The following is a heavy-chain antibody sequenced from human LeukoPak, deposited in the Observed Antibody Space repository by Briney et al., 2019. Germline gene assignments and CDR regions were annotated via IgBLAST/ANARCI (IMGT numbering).Heavy chain of an antibody. CDR2: ISGSGDRT. V-gene: IGHV3-23*01. Sequence: PGGSLRPSCAASGFTFRNYALIWVRQASGKGLEWLSGISGSGDRTNYADSVKGRFTISRDNFKNSLYLQVNNLRAEDTAVYYCAKTPVPRPGDWWYFDLWGRGTLVTVSS. CDR1: GFTFRNYA. CDR3: AKTPVPRPGDWWYFDL. D-gene: IGHD3/OR15-3a*01. J-gene: IGHJ2*01.